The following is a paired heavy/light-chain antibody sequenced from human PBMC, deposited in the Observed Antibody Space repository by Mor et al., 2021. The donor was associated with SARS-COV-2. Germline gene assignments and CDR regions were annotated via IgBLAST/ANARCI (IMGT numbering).Heavy chain of an antibody. CDR2: IKQDGSEK. CDR1: GFLFSTYW. D-gene: IGHD2-8*01. Sequence: VQLVESGGGLVQPGGSLRLSCEGSGFLFSTYWMSWVRQAPGKGMEWVANIKQDGSEKHYVESGKGRLTISRDNTRKSLYLQMNSLRAEDTAVYYCARAYLVSDLQDNYYYYMDVWGKGTTVTVSS. CDR3: ARAYLVSDLQDNYYYYMDV. J-gene: IGHJ6*03. V-gene: IGHV3-7*01.
Light chain of an antibody. CDR1: SSNIGNNY. Sequence: QSVLTQPPSMSAAPGQRVTVSCSGSSSNIGNNYVAWYQHLPGTAPKLLIYDDDKRPSGIPDRFSGSKSGTSATLGITGLQTGDEADYYCGTWDSTLSGGVFGTGTKVTVL. CDR3: GTWDSTLSGGV. J-gene: IGLJ1*01. CDR2: DDD. V-gene: IGLV1-51*01.